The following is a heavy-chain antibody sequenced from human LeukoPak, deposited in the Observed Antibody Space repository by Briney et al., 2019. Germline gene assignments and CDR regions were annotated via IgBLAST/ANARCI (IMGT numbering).Heavy chain of an antibody. V-gene: IGHV3-7*01. Sequence: GGSLRLSCSASGFAFSDYWMNWVRQAPGKGPEWVANINLGGSAKLYVDSVRGRCTISRDNAKNSLYLQLNSLRVEDTAVYYCAAWGLNNCWGQGTLVTVSS. CDR3: AAWGLNNC. CDR1: GFAFSDYW. CDR2: INLGGSAK. D-gene: IGHD7-27*01. J-gene: IGHJ4*02.